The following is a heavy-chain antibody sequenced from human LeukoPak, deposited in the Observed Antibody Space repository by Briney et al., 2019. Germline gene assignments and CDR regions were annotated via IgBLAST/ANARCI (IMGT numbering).Heavy chain of an antibody. Sequence: PSETLSPTCTVSGGSISSGGYYWSWIRQPPGKGLEWIGYIYYSGSTNYNPSLKSRVTISVDTSKNQFSLKLSSVTAADTAVYYCASTLGIVVVPAAIGAFDIWGQGTMVTVSS. CDR1: GGSISSGGYY. CDR3: ASTLGIVVVPAAIGAFDI. D-gene: IGHD2-2*03. V-gene: IGHV4-61*08. CDR2: IYYSGST. J-gene: IGHJ3*02.